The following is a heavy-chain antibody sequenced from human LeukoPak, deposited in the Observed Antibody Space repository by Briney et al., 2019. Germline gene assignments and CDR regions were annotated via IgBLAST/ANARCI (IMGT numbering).Heavy chain of an antibody. CDR2: ISSSSSYI. CDR3: ARDLDSSGYYYHYGMDV. V-gene: IGHV3-21*01. J-gene: IGHJ6*02. D-gene: IGHD3-22*01. CDR1: GFTFSSYS. Sequence: TAGGSLRLSCAASGFTFSSYSMNWVRQAPGKGLEWVSSISSSSSYIYYADSVKGRFTISRDNAKNSLYLQMNSLRAEDTAVYYCARDLDSSGYYYHYGMDVWGQGTTVTVSS.